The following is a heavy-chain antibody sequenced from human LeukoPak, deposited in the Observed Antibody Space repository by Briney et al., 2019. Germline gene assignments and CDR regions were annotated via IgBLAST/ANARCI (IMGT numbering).Heavy chain of an antibody. CDR1: GGTFSSYA. CDR3: ARDLLGWLFGHDY. CDR2: IIPIFGTA. Sequence: SVKVSCKASGGTFSSYAISWVRQAPGQGLEWMGGIIPIFGTANYAQKFQGRVTITADESTSTAYMELRSLRSDDTAVYYCARDLLGWLFGHDYWGQGTLVTVSS. D-gene: IGHD3-3*01. V-gene: IGHV1-69*13. J-gene: IGHJ4*02.